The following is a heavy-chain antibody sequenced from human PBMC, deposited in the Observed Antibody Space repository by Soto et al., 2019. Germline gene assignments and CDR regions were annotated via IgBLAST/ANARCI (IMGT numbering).Heavy chain of an antibody. CDR3: ARDVLVVVTAASYYFDY. D-gene: IGHD2-2*01. V-gene: IGHV3-33*01. CDR1: GFTFSSYG. CDR2: IWYDGSNK. Sequence: QVQLVESGGGVVQPGRSLRLSCAASGFTFSSYGMHWVRQAPGKGLEWVAVIWYDGSNKYYADSVKGRFAISRDNSKNTLYLDLNGLRAEDTAVYYCARDVLVVVTAASYYFDYWGQGTLVTVSS. J-gene: IGHJ4*02.